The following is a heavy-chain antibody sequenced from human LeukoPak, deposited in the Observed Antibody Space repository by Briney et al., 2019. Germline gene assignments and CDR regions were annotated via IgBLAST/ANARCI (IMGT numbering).Heavy chain of an antibody. CDR2: IYYSGST. V-gene: IGHV4-59*01. J-gene: IGHJ5*02. CDR3: AGGGEYQLIWYGWFDP. Sequence: SETLSLTCTVSGGSISSYYWSWIRQPPGKGLEWIGYIYYSGSTNYNPSLKSRVTISVDTSKNQFSLKLSSVTAADTAVYYCAGGGEYQLIWYGWFDPWGQGTLVTVSS. D-gene: IGHD2-2*01. CDR1: GGSISSYY.